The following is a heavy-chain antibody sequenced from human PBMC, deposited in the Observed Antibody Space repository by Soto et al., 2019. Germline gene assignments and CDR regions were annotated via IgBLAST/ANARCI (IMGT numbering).Heavy chain of an antibody. CDR3: AHRSNEATNAFDI. V-gene: IGHV2-5*02. CDR1: GFSFSTTGEA. J-gene: IGHJ3*02. Sequence: QITLKESGPTLVKPTQTLTLTCTFSGFSFSTTGEAVGWIRQPPGKALAWLALIYWDDDKRYSPSLNTRLTITKYTSKNPVVLTLTNIDPVDTASYDCAHRSNEATNAFDIWGQGTMVTFSS. CDR2: IYWDDDK. D-gene: IGHD1-1*01.